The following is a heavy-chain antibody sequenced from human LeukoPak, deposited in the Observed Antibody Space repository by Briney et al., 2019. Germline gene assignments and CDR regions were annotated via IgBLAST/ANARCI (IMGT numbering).Heavy chain of an antibody. V-gene: IGHV3-21*01. CDR3: ARDSSGMAAAPDAFDI. CDR2: ISSSSSYI. Sequence: KSGGSLRLSCAASGFTFSSYSMNWVRQAPGKGLEWVSSISSSSSYIYYADSVKGRFTISRDNAKNSLYLQMNSLRAEDTAVYYCARDSSGMAAAPDAFDIWGQGTMVTVSS. D-gene: IGHD6-13*01. J-gene: IGHJ3*02. CDR1: GFTFSSYS.